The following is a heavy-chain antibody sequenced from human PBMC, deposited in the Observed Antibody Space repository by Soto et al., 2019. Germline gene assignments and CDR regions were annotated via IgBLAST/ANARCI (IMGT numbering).Heavy chain of an antibody. V-gene: IGHV1-3*01. CDR1: GYTFTSYA. CDR3: AHDSSGYYYFDY. Sequence: ASVKVSCKASGYTFTSYAMHWVRQAPGQRLEWMGWINAGNGNTKYSQKFQGRVTITRDTSASTAYMELSSLRSEDTAVYYCAHDSSGYYYFDYWGQGTLVTVSS. J-gene: IGHJ4*02. D-gene: IGHD3-22*01. CDR2: INAGNGNT.